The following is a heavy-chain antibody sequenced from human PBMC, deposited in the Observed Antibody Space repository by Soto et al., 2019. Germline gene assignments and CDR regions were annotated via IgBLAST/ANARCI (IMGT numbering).Heavy chain of an antibody. CDR1: GLTLRSYA. V-gene: IGHV3-23*01. CDR3: ARASGESYPGSRVFDS. CDR2: ITNTGGDT. D-gene: IGHD3-10*01. J-gene: IGHJ4*02. Sequence: GSLRLSCAGSGLTLRSYAMTWIRQTPEKGLEWVSVITNTGGDTLHADSVKGRFTISRDNSKNSLYLQMNSLRAEDTAIYYCARASGESYPGSRVFDSWGQGTRVTVSS.